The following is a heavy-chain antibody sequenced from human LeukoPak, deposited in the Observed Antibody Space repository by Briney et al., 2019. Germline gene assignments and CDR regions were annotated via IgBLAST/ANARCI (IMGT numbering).Heavy chain of an antibody. D-gene: IGHD4-11*01. CDR3: ARGSSYINPPDY. CDR1: GYTFTSYY. V-gene: IGHV1-46*01. J-gene: IGHJ4*02. CDR2: INPSAGST. Sequence: ASVKVSCKASGYTFTSYYIHWVRQAPGQGLEWMGIINPSAGSTTHAQKFQGRVTMTKDTSTSAVHMELSSLRSEDTAVYYCARGSSYINPPDYWGQGTLVTVSS.